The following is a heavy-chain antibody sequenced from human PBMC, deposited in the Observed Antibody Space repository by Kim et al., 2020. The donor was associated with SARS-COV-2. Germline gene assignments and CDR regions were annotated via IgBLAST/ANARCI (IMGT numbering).Heavy chain of an antibody. V-gene: IGHV4-31*02. D-gene: IGHD3-10*01. CDR3: ARSLVRGANWFDP. J-gene: IGHJ5*02. Sequence: YYNLSLRGRVSISADTSKNQFSLKLSSVTAADTAVYYCARSLVRGANWFDPWGQGTLVIVSS.